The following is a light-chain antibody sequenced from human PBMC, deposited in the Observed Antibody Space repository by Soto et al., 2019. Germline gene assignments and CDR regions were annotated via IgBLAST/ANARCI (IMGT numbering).Light chain of an antibody. CDR3: QQYGSSPWT. Sequence: SVLTQPPATLSLSARERATLSCRASQSVSSSYLAWYQQKPGQAPRLLIYGASSRATGIPDRFSGSGSGTDFTLTISRLEPEDFAVYYCQQYGSSPWTFGQGTKVDI. CDR1: QSVSSSY. CDR2: GAS. J-gene: IGKJ1*01. V-gene: IGKV3-20*01.